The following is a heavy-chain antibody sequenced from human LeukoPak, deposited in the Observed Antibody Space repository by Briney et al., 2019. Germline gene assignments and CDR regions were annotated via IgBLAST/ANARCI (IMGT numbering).Heavy chain of an antibody. CDR2: ISSSGSTI. J-gene: IGHJ3*02. D-gene: IGHD2-2*01. V-gene: IGHV3-11*01. Sequence: GGSLRLSCAASGFTFSDYYMSWIRQAPGKGLEWVSYISSSGSTIYYADSVKGRFTISRDNAKNSLYLQMNSLRAEDTAVYYCARIGDIVVVPAAKNGHNDAFDIWGQGTMVTVSS. CDR3: ARIGDIVVVPAAKNGHNDAFDI. CDR1: GFTFSDYY.